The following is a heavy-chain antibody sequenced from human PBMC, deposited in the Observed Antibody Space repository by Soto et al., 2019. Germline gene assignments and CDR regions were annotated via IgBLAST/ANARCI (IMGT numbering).Heavy chain of an antibody. V-gene: IGHV1-69*02. D-gene: IGHD6-19*01. CDR1: GGTFSSYT. Sequence: QVQLVQSGAEVKKPGSSVKVSCKASGGTFSSYTISWVRQAPGQGLEWMGRIIPILGIANYAQKFQGRVTITADKSTSTAYMELSSLRSEDTAVYYCAGPVAGKKYFQHWGQGTLVTVSS. CDR2: IIPILGIA. J-gene: IGHJ1*01. CDR3: AGPVAGKKYFQH.